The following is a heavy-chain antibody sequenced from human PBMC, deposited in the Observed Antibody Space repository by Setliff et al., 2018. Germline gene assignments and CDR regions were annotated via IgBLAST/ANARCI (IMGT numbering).Heavy chain of an antibody. CDR2: IYTTWST. CDR1: GGSINSGVYY. J-gene: IGHJ4*02. CDR3: TRGGERYHTAN. V-gene: IGHV4-61*02. D-gene: IGHD2-2*01. Sequence: SETLSLTCTVSGGSINSGVYYWNWIRQPAGKGLEWIGRIYTTWSTNYNPSLKSRVTMSIDKSKNQFSLNLRSVTAADTAVYYCTRGGERYHTANWGQGLLVTVSS.